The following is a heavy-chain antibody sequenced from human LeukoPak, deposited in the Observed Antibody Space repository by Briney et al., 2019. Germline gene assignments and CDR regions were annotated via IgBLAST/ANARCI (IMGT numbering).Heavy chain of an antibody. CDR3: ARGYCSSTSCYTGNWFDP. CDR1: GGSISSYY. V-gene: IGHV4-59*01. D-gene: IGHD2-2*02. CDR2: IYYSGST. Sequence: PSETLSLTCTVSGGSISSYYWSWIRQPPGRGVEWIGYIYYSGSTHYNPPLKSRVTISVDTSKNQFSLKLSSVTAADTAVYYCARGYCSSTSCYTGNWFDPWGQGTLVTVSS. J-gene: IGHJ5*02.